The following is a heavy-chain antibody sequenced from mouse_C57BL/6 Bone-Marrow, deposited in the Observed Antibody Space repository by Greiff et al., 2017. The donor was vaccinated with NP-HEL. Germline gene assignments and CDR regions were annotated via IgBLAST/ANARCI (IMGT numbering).Heavy chain of an antibody. V-gene: IGHV5-16*01. D-gene: IGHD1-1*01. CDR2: INYDGSST. Sequence: EVKLVESEGGLVQPGSSMKLSCTASGFTFSDYYMAWVRQVPEKGLEWVANINYDGSSTYYLDSLKSRFIISRDNAKNILYLQMSSLKSEDTATYYCARDIDYGSSYDYAMDYWGQGTSVTVSS. CDR3: ARDIDYGSSYDYAMDY. J-gene: IGHJ4*01. CDR1: GFTFSDYY.